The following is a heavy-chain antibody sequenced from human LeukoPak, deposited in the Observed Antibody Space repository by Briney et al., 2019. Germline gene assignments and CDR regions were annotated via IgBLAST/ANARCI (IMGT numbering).Heavy chain of an antibody. Sequence: PSETLSLTCTASGGSISSSSYYWGWIRQPPGKGLEWIGSIYYSGSTYYNPSLKSRVTISVDTSKNQFSLKLSSVTAADTAVYYCARGRDMVRGVIIGGYSFDIWGLGTMVTVSS. CDR3: ARGRDMVRGVIIGGYSFDI. D-gene: IGHD3-10*01. V-gene: IGHV4-39*01. J-gene: IGHJ3*02. CDR2: IYYSGST. CDR1: GGSISSSSYY.